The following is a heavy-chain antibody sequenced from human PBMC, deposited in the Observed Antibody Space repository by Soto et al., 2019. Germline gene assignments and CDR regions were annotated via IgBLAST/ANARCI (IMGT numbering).Heavy chain of an antibody. CDR1: GYNFTSYG. D-gene: IGHD2-15*01. CDR2: ISAYNGNT. V-gene: IGHV1-18*01. CDR3: ARDSGTDKAVYYYYGMDV. Sequence: QVQLVQSGAEVKKPGASVKVSCKASGYNFTSYGITWVRQAPGPGLECMGWISAYNGNTNYAQKLQCRVTMTTDTATSTAYMALRSLRTDDTAVYYCARDSGTDKAVYYYYGMDVWGQGTTGTVSS. J-gene: IGHJ6*02.